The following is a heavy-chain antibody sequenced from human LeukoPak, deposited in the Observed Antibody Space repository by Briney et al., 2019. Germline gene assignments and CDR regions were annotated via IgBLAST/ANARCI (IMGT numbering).Heavy chain of an antibody. D-gene: IGHD3-10*01. CDR1: GFTFSSYA. Sequence: PGGSLRLSCAASGFTFSSYAMSWVRQAPGKGLEWVSAISGSGGSTYYADSVEGRFTISRDNSKNTLYLQMNSLRAEDTAVYYCAKARPIWFGEPSTPANGNYFDYWGQGTLVTVSS. CDR2: ISGSGGST. V-gene: IGHV3-23*01. J-gene: IGHJ4*02. CDR3: AKARPIWFGEPSTPANGNYFDY.